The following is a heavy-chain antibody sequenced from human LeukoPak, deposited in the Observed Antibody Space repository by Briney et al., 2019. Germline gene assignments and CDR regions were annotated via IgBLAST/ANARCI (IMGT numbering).Heavy chain of an antibody. CDR3: AKSPAGSSWPSIDY. CDR2: VSGSAGHN. V-gene: IGHV3-23*01. CDR1: GFTFSSYA. Sequence: GGSLRLSFPSSGFTFSSYALSWVRQTPGKGLDCVAPVSGSAGHNYYDDSVRGRFIVSRDNSKNMLYLQMNSLSVDDTAVYYCAKSPAGSSWPSIDYWGQGTLVAVSS. D-gene: IGHD6-13*01. J-gene: IGHJ4*02.